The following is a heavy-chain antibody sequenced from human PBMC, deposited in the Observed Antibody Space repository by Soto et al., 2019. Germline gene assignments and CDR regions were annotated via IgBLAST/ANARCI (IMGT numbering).Heavy chain of an antibody. CDR3: ASGHDAYKVRY. J-gene: IGHJ4*02. CDR2: IYYTGNT. V-gene: IGHV4-31*03. Sequence: QVQLQESGPGLVKPSQTLSLTCTVSGGSISSGGTGSYWTWIRQLPGKGLEWIGYIYYTGNTYYNPSLKSRPTISRDMSENQFSLKLTSVTAADTAVYFCASGHDAYKVRYWGQGTLVTVSS. D-gene: IGHD1-1*01. CDR1: GGSISSGGTGSY.